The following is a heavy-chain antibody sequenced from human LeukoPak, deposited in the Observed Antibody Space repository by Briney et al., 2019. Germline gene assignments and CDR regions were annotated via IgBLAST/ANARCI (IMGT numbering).Heavy chain of an antibody. D-gene: IGHD6-19*01. CDR3: ARDTSGWRAFDI. J-gene: IGHJ3*02. Sequence: GGSLRLSCAASGFTFSGYDMHWVRQGTGKGLEWVSGIGTAGDTYYPGSVKGRFTISRENAKNSLYLQMNSLRAGDTAVYYCARDTSGWRAFDIWGQGTMVTVSS. CDR1: GFTFSGYD. CDR2: IGTAGDT. V-gene: IGHV3-13*04.